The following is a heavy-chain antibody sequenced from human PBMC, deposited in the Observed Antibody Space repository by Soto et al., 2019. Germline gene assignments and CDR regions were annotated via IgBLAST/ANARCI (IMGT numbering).Heavy chain of an antibody. Sequence: LTCTVSVDFISTFYCGWMRQSPGKELEWIGYVYYTGSTNYNPSLKSRVTISVDRSKNQFSLKLTSANAADTAVYYCARGRTVRNYADDSSDYFYFSDYWGQGTQVTDSP. D-gene: IGHD3-22*01. J-gene: IGHJ4*02. V-gene: IGHV4-59*01. CDR2: VYYTGST. CDR1: VDFISTFY. CDR3: ARGRTVRNYADDSSDYFYFSDY.